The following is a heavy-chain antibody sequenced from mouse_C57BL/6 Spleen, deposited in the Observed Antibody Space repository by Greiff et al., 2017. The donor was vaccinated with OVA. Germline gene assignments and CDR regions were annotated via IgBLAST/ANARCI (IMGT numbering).Heavy chain of an antibody. CDR3: ARHGTGTDY. D-gene: IGHD4-1*01. CDR2: ISSGGSYT. J-gene: IGHJ2*01. V-gene: IGHV5-6*01. CDR1: GFTFSSYG. Sequence: EVQLQQSGGDLVKPGGSLKLSCAASGFTFSSYGMSWVRQTPDKRLEWVATISSGGSYTYYPDSVKGRFTISRDNAKNTLYLQMSSLKSEDTAMYYCARHGTGTDYWGQGTTLTVSS.